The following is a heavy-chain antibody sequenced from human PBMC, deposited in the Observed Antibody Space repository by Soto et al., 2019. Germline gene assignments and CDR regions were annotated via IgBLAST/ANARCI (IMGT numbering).Heavy chain of an antibody. CDR2: ISGSGGRS. CDR1: GFTFSNYA. V-gene: IGHV3-23*04. Sequence: EVQLVDSGGGLVQPGGSLRLSCAASGFTFSNYAMTWVRQGPGKGLEWVSGISGSGGRSYYADSVKGRFTISRDNSKSKLYLQMNSLRAEDTAVYYCAKDYFVWSSEQPSDFDYWGKGPLVTVSS. D-gene: IGHD2-21*01. J-gene: IGHJ4*02. CDR3: AKDYFVWSSEQPSDFDY.